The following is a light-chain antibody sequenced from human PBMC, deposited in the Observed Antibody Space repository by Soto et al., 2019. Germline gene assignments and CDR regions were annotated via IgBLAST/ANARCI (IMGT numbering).Light chain of an antibody. Sequence: ELPLTQSPATLSLPPRQRPTLSCRASPSVTNYLAWYQQKPGQAPRLLIYGASNRATGIPARFSGSGSGTDFTLTISSLQPEDFATYYCQQDNSFPITFGQGTRLEIK. V-gene: IGKV3-11*01. CDR1: PSVTNY. CDR3: QQDNSFPIT. J-gene: IGKJ5*01. CDR2: GAS.